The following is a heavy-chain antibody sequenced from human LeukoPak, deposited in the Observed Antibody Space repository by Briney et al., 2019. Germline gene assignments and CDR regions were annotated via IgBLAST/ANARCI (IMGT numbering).Heavy chain of an antibody. Sequence: SETLSLTCAVYVGSFSDYFWSWIRQSPGRGLEWIGEISHSGDTNSNPSLKSRVDFSVDTSKNQFSLKLSSVTAADTAVYYCARGGTYYDSSGTADYWGQGTLVTVSS. D-gene: IGHD3-22*01. CDR2: ISHSGDT. J-gene: IGHJ4*02. CDR3: ARGGTYYDSSGTADY. V-gene: IGHV4-34*01. CDR1: VGSFSDYF.